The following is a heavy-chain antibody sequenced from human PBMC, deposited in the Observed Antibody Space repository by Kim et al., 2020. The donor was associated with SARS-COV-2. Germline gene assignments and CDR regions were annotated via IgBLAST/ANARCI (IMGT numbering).Heavy chain of an antibody. CDR1: GFTFSSYA. V-gene: IGHV3-30-3*01. Sequence: GGSLRLSCAASGFTFSSYAMHWVRQAPGKGLEWVAVISYDGSNKYYADSVKGRFTISRDNSKNTLYLQMNSLRAEDTAVYYCASSSIRGLDWGQGTLVTVSS. J-gene: IGHJ4*02. CDR3: ASSSIRGLD. D-gene: IGHD6-6*01. CDR2: ISYDGSNK.